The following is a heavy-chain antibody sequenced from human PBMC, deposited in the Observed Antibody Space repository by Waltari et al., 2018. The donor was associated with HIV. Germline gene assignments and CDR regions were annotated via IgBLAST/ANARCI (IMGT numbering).Heavy chain of an antibody. Sequence: QVQLVQSGAEVKKPGASVKVSCKASGYTFTSYDINWVRQATGQGLEWMGGMNPKSGNTAYAQKFHGRVTTTRDTSIGTAYMELSSLRSDDTAVYYCARALGRGYCSSTSCFFDYWGQGPLVTVSS. CDR2: MNPKSGNT. D-gene: IGHD2-2*01. V-gene: IGHV1-8*01. J-gene: IGHJ4*02. CDR1: GYTFTSYD. CDR3: ARALGRGYCSSTSCFFDY.